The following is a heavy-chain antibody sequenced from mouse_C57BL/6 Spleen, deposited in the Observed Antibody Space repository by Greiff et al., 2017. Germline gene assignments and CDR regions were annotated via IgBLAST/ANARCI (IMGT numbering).Heavy chain of an antibody. D-gene: IGHD1-1*01. CDR1: GYSFTDYN. Sequence: LQESGPELVKPGASVKISCKASGYSFTDYNMNWVKQSNGKSLEWIGVINPNYGTTSYNQKFKGKATLTVDQSSSTAYMQLNSLTSEDSAVYYCARDYGSSYVNYFDYWGQGTTLTVSS. V-gene: IGHV1-39*01. CDR3: ARDYGSSYVNYFDY. CDR2: INPNYGTT. J-gene: IGHJ2*01.